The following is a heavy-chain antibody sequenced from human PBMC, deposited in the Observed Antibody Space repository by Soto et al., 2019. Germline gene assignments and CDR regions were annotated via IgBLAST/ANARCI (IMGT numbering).Heavy chain of an antibody. D-gene: IGHD6-19*01. J-gene: IGHJ4*02. Sequence: QVQLVQSGAEVKKPGASVKVSCKASGYTFSSNGVSWVRQAPRQGLEWMGWISTFNGNAHYAQKFQGRVTMTTDTSTNTAYMELTSLSSDDTAVYYCARLHGYSSGWYDYWGQGTLVTVSS. CDR2: ISTFNGNA. V-gene: IGHV1-18*04. CDR1: GYTFSSNG. CDR3: ARLHGYSSGWYDY.